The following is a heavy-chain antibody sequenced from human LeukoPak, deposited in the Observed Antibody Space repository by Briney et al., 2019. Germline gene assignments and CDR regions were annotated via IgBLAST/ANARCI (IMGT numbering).Heavy chain of an antibody. V-gene: IGHV1-69*05. J-gene: IGHJ5*02. CDR2: IMPLFGTA. D-gene: IGHD4-17*01. Sequence: SVKVSCKTSGGTFNNSAISWVRQAPGQGLEWLGGIMPLFGTAGYAQKFQGRVTITKDESTRTVYLELTSLTSDDTAVYYCARDVHGDYGSGWFDPWGQGTLVSISS. CDR1: GGTFNNSA. CDR3: ARDVHGDYGSGWFDP.